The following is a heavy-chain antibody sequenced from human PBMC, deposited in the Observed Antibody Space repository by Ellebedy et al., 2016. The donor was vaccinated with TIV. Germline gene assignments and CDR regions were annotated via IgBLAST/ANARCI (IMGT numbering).Heavy chain of an antibody. Sequence: GESLKISXAASGFTFSSYAMTWVRQAPGKGLEWVSVISGSGGSTYYADSVKGRFTISRDNSKNTLYLQMNSLRAEDTAVYYCAKRASSGWSYYFDYWGQGTLVTVSS. CDR1: GFTFSSYA. D-gene: IGHD6-19*01. V-gene: IGHV3-23*01. J-gene: IGHJ4*02. CDR2: ISGSGGST. CDR3: AKRASSGWSYYFDY.